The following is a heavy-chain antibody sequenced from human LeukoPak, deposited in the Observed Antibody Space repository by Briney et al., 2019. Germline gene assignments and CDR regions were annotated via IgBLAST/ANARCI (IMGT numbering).Heavy chain of an antibody. Sequence: GGSLRLSCAASGFTVSSNYMSWVRQAPGKGLEWVSAISGSGGSTYYADSVKGRFTISRDNSKNTLYLQMNSLRAEDTAVYYCAKDLPAKRGGPSQFDYWGQGTLVTVSS. J-gene: IGHJ4*02. D-gene: IGHD1-14*01. CDR3: AKDLPAKRGGPSQFDY. V-gene: IGHV3-23*01. CDR2: ISGSGGST. CDR1: GFTVSSNY.